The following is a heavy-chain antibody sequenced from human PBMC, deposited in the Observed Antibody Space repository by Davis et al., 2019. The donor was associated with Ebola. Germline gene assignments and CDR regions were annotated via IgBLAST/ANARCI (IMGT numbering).Heavy chain of an antibody. D-gene: IGHD4-17*01. CDR2: INAVSGYT. Sequence: ASVKVSCKASGYTFNTYGMHWVRQAPGQRLEYMGWINAVSGYTHYSQNFQGRLTISRDTSTYTLYMEMSSLTSEETAVYYCARETDYGHVDYWGQGTLVTVSS. CDR1: GYTFNTYG. CDR3: ARETDYGHVDY. V-gene: IGHV1-3*01. J-gene: IGHJ4*02.